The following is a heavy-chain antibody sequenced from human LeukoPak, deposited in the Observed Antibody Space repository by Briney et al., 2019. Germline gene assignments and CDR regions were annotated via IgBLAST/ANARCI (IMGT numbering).Heavy chain of an antibody. J-gene: IGHJ4*02. D-gene: IGHD5-18*01. Sequence: SVKVSCKASGYTFTSYDINWVRQAPGQGLEWMGGIIPIFGTANYAQKFQGRVTITADESTSTAYMELSSLRSEDTAVYYCARDSGGYSYGYKDYWGQGTLVTVSS. V-gene: IGHV1-69*13. CDR1: GYTFTSYD. CDR2: IIPIFGTA. CDR3: ARDSGGYSYGYKDY.